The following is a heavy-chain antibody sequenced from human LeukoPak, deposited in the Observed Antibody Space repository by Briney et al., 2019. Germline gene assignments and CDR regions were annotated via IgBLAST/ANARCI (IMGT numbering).Heavy chain of an antibody. Sequence: SETLSLTCTVSGGSISSYYWSWIRQPPGNGLEWIGYIYYSGSTNYNPSLKSRVTISVDTSKNQFSLKLSSVTAADTAVYYCARDAGPASFFDYWGQGTLVTVSS. CDR1: GGSISSYY. CDR2: IYYSGST. CDR3: ARDAGPASFFDY. J-gene: IGHJ4*02. V-gene: IGHV4-59*01.